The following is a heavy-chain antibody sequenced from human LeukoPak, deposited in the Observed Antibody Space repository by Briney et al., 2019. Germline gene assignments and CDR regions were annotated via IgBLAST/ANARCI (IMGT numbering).Heavy chain of an antibody. V-gene: IGHV4-61*02. D-gene: IGHD2-2*02. J-gene: IGHJ6*03. CDR2: IYTSGST. Sequence: SETLSLTCTVSGGSISSGSYYWSWIRQPAGKGLEWIGRIYTSGSTNYNPSLKSRVTISVDTSKNQFSLKLSSVTAADTAVYYCARGIYCSSTSCYNSYYYYYMDVWGKGTTVTVSS. CDR3: ARGIYCSSTSCYNSYYYYYMDV. CDR1: GGSISSGSYY.